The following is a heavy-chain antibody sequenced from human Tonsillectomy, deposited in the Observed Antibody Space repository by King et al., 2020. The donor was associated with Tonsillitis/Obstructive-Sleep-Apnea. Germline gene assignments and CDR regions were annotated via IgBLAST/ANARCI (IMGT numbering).Heavy chain of an antibody. V-gene: IGHV4-39*01. Sequence: LQLQESGPGLVKPSETLSLTCTVSGGSVSSRSYYWGWIRQPPGKGLEWIGSIYYSGTTYYNPPLESRVTISVDTSRYQFSLKLLSVTAADTAVYYCVRHHEVGDGNYYYSMDVWGKGTTVTVSS. CDR2: IYYSGTT. D-gene: IGHD4-17*01. J-gene: IGHJ6*03. CDR3: VRHHEVGDGNYYYSMDV. CDR1: GGSVSSRSYY.